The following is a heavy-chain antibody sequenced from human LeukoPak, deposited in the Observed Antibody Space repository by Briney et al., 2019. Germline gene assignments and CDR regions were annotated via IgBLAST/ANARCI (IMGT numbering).Heavy chain of an antibody. Sequence: TGESLQISYKGSGYSFTSYWIGWVRQLPGKGLEWMGIIYPGDSDTRYSPSFQGQVTISADKSISTAYLQWSSLKASDTAMYYCARHGIVVVPAAIRGSYYYYYMDVWGKGTTVTVSS. D-gene: IGHD2-2*02. V-gene: IGHV5-51*01. CDR3: ARHGIVVVPAAIRGSYYYYYMDV. CDR1: GYSFTSYW. J-gene: IGHJ6*03. CDR2: IYPGDSDT.